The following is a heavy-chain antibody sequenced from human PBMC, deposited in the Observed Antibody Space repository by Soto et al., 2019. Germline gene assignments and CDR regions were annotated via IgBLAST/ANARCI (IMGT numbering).Heavy chain of an antibody. D-gene: IGHD3-10*01. CDR1: DDSTSSYK. J-gene: IGHJ6*02. CDR2: IDSNGGT. Sequence: QVQLQESVPGLVKHSETLSLTCTVSDDSTSSYKWSWIRQPPGRRLEWIGYIDSNGGTSYNPSLQIRVTISAATSTKQVSRKLSSVTAADTAVYYCVRQGFGRLHGLVDVWGQGTTVTVSS. CDR3: VRQGFGRLHGLVDV. V-gene: IGHV4-59*08.